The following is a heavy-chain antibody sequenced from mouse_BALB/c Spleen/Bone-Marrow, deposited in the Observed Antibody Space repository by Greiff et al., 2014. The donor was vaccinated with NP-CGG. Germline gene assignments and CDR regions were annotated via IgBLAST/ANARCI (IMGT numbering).Heavy chain of an antibody. V-gene: IGHV1-31*01. J-gene: IGHJ4*01. CDR3: ARNGPYAMDY. CDR2: INPYNGVI. Sequence: EVQLQQSGPELVKPGASVKISCKASGYSFTGYYMHWVKQSHVKSLEWIGRINPYNGVISYNQNFKDKASLTVDKSSSTAYVELHSLTSEDSAVYYCARNGPYAMDYWGQGTSVTVSS. D-gene: IGHD3-1*01. CDR1: GYSFTGYY.